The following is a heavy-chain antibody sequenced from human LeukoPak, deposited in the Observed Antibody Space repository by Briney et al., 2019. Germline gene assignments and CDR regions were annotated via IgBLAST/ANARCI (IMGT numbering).Heavy chain of an antibody. Sequence: PGGSLRLSCAASGFTFSSHWMHWVRQAPGKGLVWVSGISTDGSRPRYADSVNGRFTISRDNAKNTLYLQMNSLRAEDTAVCFCVRDGQGSTPLDYWGQGTLVTVSS. D-gene: IGHD2-15*01. J-gene: IGHJ4*02. CDR2: ISTDGSRP. CDR3: VRDGQGSTPLDY. CDR1: GFTFSSHW. V-gene: IGHV3-74*01.